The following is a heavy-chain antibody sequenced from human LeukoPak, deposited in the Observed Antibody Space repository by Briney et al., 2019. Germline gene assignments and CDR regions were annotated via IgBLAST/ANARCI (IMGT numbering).Heavy chain of an antibody. Sequence: SETLSLTCTVSGGSISSSSYYWGWIRQPPGKGLEWIGSIYYSGSTYYNPSLKSRVTISVDTSKNQFSLKLSSVTAADTAVYYCARVGLYDYGDYEGVPWGQGTLVTVSS. CDR3: ARVGLYDYGDYEGVP. CDR2: IYYSGST. J-gene: IGHJ5*02. D-gene: IGHD4-17*01. V-gene: IGHV4-39*07. CDR1: GGSISSSSYY.